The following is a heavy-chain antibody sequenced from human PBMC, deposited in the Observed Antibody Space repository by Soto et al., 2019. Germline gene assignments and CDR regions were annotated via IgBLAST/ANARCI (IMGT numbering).Heavy chain of an antibody. Sequence: SETLSLTCTVSGGSISSGGYYWSWIRQHPGEGLEWIGYIYYSGSTYYNPSLKSRVTISVDTSKNQFSLKLSSVTAADTAVYYCARASEFNESIGWSAFDYWGQGTLVTVSS. CDR3: ARASEFNESIGWSAFDY. D-gene: IGHD6-19*01. CDR2: IYYSGST. V-gene: IGHV4-31*03. J-gene: IGHJ4*02. CDR1: GGSISSGGYY.